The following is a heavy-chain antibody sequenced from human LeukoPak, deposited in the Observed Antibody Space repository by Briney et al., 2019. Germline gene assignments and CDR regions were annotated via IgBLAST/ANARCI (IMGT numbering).Heavy chain of an antibody. V-gene: IGHV4-34*01. D-gene: IGHD5-18*01. J-gene: IGHJ4*02. CDR1: GGSFSGYY. CDR2: INHSGST. CDR3: ARSGYSYGWRSFDY. Sequence: PSETLSLTCAVYGGSFSGYYWSWIRQPPGKGLEWIGEINHSGSTNYNPSLKSRVTISVDTSKNQFSLKLSSVTAADTAVYYCARSGYSYGWRSFDYWGQGTLVTVSS.